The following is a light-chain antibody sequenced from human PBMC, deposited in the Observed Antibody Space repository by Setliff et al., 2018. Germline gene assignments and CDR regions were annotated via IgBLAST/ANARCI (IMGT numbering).Light chain of an antibody. V-gene: IGLV2-23*02. CDR3: CSYADTSTL. CDR2: DVT. Sequence: QSVLTQPAPVSGSPGQSITISCTGTSSDVGGYDYVSWYQRHPGKAPKLMIYDVTKRPSGVSNRFSGSKSGNTASLTISGLHAEDEADYYCCSYADTSTLFGGGTKVTVL. CDR1: SSDVGGYDY. J-gene: IGLJ2*01.